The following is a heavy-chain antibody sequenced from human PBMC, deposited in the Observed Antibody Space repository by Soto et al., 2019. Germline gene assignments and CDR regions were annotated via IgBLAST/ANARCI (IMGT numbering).Heavy chain of an antibody. V-gene: IGHV3-48*03. CDR2: ISSSGSTI. CDR1: GFTFSSYE. D-gene: IGHD3-3*01. CDR3: ARDSLRDLWSGYSSRYMDV. J-gene: IGHJ6*03. Sequence: EVQLVESGGGLVQPGGSLRLSGAASGFTFSSYEMNWVRQAPGKGLEWVSYISSSGSTIYYADSVKGRFTISRDNAKNSLYLQMNSLRAEDTAVHYCARDSLRDLWSGYSSRYMDVWGQGTTVTVSS.